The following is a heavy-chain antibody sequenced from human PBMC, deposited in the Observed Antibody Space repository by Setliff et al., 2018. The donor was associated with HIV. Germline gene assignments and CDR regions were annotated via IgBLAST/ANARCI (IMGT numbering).Heavy chain of an antibody. CDR1: GFNISRYS. CDR3: ARSPQGGYFDY. J-gene: IGHJ4*03. Sequence: LRLSCAGSGFNISRYSMNWVRQAPGKGLEWLSYIRSSSDNIYYADSVRGRFTISRDNAKNSLYLQMNSLRVDDTAVYHCARSPQGGYFDYWGQGTLVTVSS. CDR2: IRSSSDNI. V-gene: IGHV3-48*04.